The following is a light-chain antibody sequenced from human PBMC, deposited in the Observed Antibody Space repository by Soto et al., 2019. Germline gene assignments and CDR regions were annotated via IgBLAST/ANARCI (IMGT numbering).Light chain of an antibody. CDR1: QSVDTN. CDR3: HQYNDRILM. Sequence: EIVMTQSPATLSVSPGERATLSCRASQSVDTNLAWYQHKPGQAPRLLIYGASTRVTDIPARFSGSGSGTEFTLTISSLQSEDFAVYYCHQYNDRILMFGQGTKVDIK. V-gene: IGKV3-15*01. CDR2: GAS. J-gene: IGKJ1*01.